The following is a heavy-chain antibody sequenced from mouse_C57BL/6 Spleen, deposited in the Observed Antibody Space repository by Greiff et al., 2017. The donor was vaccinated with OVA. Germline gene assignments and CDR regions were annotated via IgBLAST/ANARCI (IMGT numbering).Heavy chain of an antibody. CDR1: GYTFTDYN. V-gene: IGHV1-18*01. D-gene: IGHD2-3*01. CDR3: ARRAGSGYYDFDY. CDR2: INPNNGGT. J-gene: IGHJ2*01. Sequence: EVKLQQSGPELVKPGASVKIPCKASGYTFTDYNMDWVKQSHGKSLEWIGDINPNNGGTIYNQKFKGKATLTVDKSSSTAYMELRSLTSEDTAVYYCARRAGSGYYDFDYWGQGTTLTVSS.